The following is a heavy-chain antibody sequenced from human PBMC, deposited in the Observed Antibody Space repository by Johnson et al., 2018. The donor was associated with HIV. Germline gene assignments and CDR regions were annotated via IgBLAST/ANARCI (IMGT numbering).Heavy chain of an antibody. CDR2: INYNGGST. V-gene: IGHV3-20*04. CDR1: GFTFNNYA. Sequence: VQLVESGGGLVQPGGSLRLSCSASGFTFNNYAMNWVRQVPGKGLEWVSGINYNGGSTGYADSVRDRFSISRDNAKKSLYLQMDSLRAEDTAMYYCARDLYSNSWYQSDAFDVWGQGTMVTVSS. J-gene: IGHJ3*01. CDR3: ARDLYSNSWYQSDAFDV. D-gene: IGHD6-13*01.